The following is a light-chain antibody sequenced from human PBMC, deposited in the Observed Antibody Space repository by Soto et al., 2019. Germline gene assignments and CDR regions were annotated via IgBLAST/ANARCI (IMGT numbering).Light chain of an antibody. J-gene: IGLJ1*01. CDR3: SSHAGSSVV. Sequence: LTQPRSLSASPGQSVTISFTGTSSDVGGYNYVACYQQHPGKAPKLMIYDVTTRPSGVPDRFSGSKSGNTASLTISGLQAEDEADYYCSSHAGSSVVFGTGAKVTVL. CDR2: DVT. V-gene: IGLV2-11*01. CDR1: SSDVGGYNY.